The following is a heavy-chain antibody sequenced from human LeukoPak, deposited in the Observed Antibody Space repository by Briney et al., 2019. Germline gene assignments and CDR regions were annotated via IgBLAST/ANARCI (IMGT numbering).Heavy chain of an antibody. CDR3: ASRGDWAFDI. D-gene: IGHD2-21*02. J-gene: IGHJ3*02. V-gene: IGHV1-69*06. Sequence: SVKVSCKASGGTFSSYAISWVRQAPGQGLGWMGRIIPIFGTANYAQKLQGRVTITADKSTSTAYMELSSLRSEDTAVYYCASRGDWAFDIWGQGTMVTVSS. CDR1: GGTFSSYA. CDR2: IIPIFGTA.